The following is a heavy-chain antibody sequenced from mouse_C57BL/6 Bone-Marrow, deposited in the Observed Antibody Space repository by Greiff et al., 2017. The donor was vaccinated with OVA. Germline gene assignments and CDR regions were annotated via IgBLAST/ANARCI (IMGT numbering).Heavy chain of an antibody. J-gene: IGHJ3*01. CDR1: GYTFTSYW. V-gene: IGHV1-64*01. D-gene: IGHD1-1*01. Sequence: QVQLQQPGAELVKPGASVKLSCKASGYTFTSYWMHWVKQRPGQGLEWIGMIYPNSGSTNYNEKFKSKATLTVDKSSSTAYMQLSSLTSEDSAVYDCGRWGYYGSGYGPAWFAYWGQGTLVTVSA. CDR3: GRWGYYGSGYGPAWFAY. CDR2: IYPNSGST.